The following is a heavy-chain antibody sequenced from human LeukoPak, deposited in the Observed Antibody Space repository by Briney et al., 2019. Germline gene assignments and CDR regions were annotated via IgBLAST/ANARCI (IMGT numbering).Heavy chain of an antibody. Sequence: SSETLSLTCTVSGGSISSSSYYWGWIRQPPGKGLEWIGSIYYSGSTYYNPSLKSRVTISVDTSKNQFSLKLSSVTATDTAVYYCARDGDTVTTRGIDYWGQGTLVTVSS. D-gene: IGHD4-17*01. CDR3: ARDGDTVTTRGIDY. J-gene: IGHJ4*02. CDR1: GGSISSSSYY. CDR2: IYYSGST. V-gene: IGHV4-39*07.